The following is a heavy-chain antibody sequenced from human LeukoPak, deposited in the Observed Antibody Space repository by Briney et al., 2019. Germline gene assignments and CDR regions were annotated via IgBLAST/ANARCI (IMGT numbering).Heavy chain of an antibody. CDR1: GYTFTSYY. CDR3: ARDRYCSSTSPQSVYYYYYGMDV. Sequence: ASVKVSCKASGYTFTSYYMHWVRQAPGQGLEWMGIINPSGGSTSYAQKFQGRVTMTRVTSTSTVYMELSSLRSEDTAVYYCARDRYCSSTSPQSVYYYYYGMDVWGQGTMVTVSS. J-gene: IGHJ6*02. D-gene: IGHD2-2*01. V-gene: IGHV1-46*01. CDR2: INPSGGST.